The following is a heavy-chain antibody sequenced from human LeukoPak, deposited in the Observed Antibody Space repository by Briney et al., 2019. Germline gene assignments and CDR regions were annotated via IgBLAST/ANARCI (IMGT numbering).Heavy chain of an antibody. CDR1: GFTFSSYW. CDR2: IKQDGSEK. J-gene: IGHJ4*02. Sequence: PGGSLRLSCAASGFTFSSYWMSWVRQAPGKGLEWVANIKQDGSEKYYVDSVKGRFTISRDNAKNSLYLQMNSLRAEDTAVYYCANYRLRLGELSNDWGQGTLVTVSS. V-gene: IGHV3-7*01. D-gene: IGHD3-16*02. CDR3: ANYRLRLGELSND.